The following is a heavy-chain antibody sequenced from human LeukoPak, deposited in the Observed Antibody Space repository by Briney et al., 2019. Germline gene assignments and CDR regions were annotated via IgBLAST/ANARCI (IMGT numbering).Heavy chain of an antibody. CDR2: ISGSGGST. V-gene: IGHV3-23*01. J-gene: IGHJ4*02. CDR3: AKRAASGSYLLDY. CDR1: GFTFSSYG. D-gene: IGHD3-10*01. Sequence: PGGSLRLSCAASGFTFSSYGMSWVRQAPGKGLEWVSAISGSGGSTYYADSVKGRFTISRDNSKNMLYLQMTSLRAEDTAVYYCAKRAASGSYLLDYLGQGTLVTVSS.